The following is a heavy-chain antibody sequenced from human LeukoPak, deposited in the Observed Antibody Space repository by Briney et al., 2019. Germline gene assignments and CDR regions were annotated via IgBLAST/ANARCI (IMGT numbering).Heavy chain of an antibody. J-gene: IGHJ4*02. Sequence: GGSLRLSCAASGFTFSNYWMNWVRQVPGKGLECLANIKQDGSETYYADSVKGRFTISRDNAKNSLYLQMNSLRAEDTAVYYCARETPRRGETRDGYRWGQGTQVTVSS. CDR2: IKQDGSET. D-gene: IGHD5-24*01. CDR3: ARETPRRGETRDGYR. CDR1: GFTFSNYW. V-gene: IGHV3-7*01.